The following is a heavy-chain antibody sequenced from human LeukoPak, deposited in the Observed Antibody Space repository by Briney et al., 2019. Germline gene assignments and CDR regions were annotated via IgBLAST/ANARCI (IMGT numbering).Heavy chain of an antibody. J-gene: IGHJ4*02. CDR2: IYYSGST. Sequence: SETLSLTCTVSGGSISSYYWSWIRQPPGKGLEWIGYIYYSGSTNYNPSLKSRVTISVDTSKNQFSLKLGSVTAADTAVYYCARDRKGDYDILTGYYSGGYFDYWGQGTLVTVSS. CDR3: ARDRKGDYDILTGYYSGGYFDY. V-gene: IGHV4-59*12. CDR1: GGSISSYY. D-gene: IGHD3-9*01.